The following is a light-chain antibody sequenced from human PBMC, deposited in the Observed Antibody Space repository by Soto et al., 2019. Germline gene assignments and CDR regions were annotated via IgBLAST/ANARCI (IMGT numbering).Light chain of an antibody. J-gene: IGKJ3*01. CDR3: QQRSNWPQWT. CDR2: DAS. CDR1: QSVSSY. Sequence: EIVLKQSPATLSLSPGERATLSCRASQSVSSYLAWYQQKPGQAPRLLIYDASNRATGIPARFSGSGSGTDFTLTISSLEPEDFAVYYCQQRSNWPQWTFGPGTKVDIK. V-gene: IGKV3-11*01.